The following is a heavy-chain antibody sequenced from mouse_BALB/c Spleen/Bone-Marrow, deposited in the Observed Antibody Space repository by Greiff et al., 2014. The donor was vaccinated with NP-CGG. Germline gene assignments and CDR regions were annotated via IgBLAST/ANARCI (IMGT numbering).Heavy chain of an antibody. CDR3: AKRGAYGNFWFAY. CDR2: ISSGGST. D-gene: IGHD2-10*02. Sequence: VQLKESGGGLVKPGGSLKLSCAASGFTFSSYAMSWVRQTPEKRLEWVASISSGGSTYYPDSVKGRFTISRDNARNILYLQMSSLRSEDTAMYYCAKRGAYGNFWFAYWAKGLWSLSLQ. CDR1: GFTFSSYA. V-gene: IGHV5-6-5*01. J-gene: IGHJ3*01.